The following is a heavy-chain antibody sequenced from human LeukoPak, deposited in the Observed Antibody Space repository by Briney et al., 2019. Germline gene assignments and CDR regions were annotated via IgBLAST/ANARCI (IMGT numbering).Heavy chain of an antibody. Sequence: GGSLRLSCAASGFTFSSYTMNWVRQAPGKGLEWVSSIFPSGGEIHYADSVRGRFTISRDNSKSILSLQMNSLRAEDTAIYYCATYRQVLLPFESWGQGTLVTVSS. CDR1: GFTFSSYT. J-gene: IGHJ4*02. D-gene: IGHD5-18*01. CDR2: IFPSGGEI. V-gene: IGHV3-23*01. CDR3: ATYRQVLLPFES.